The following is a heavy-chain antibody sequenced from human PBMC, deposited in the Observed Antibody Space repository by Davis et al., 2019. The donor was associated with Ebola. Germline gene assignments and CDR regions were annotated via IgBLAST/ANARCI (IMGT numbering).Heavy chain of an antibody. CDR1: GFTFSSYG. CDR2: IWYDGSNK. D-gene: IGHD2-15*01. Sequence: GGSLRLSCAASGFTFSSYGMHWVRQAPGKGLVWVAVIWYDGSNKYYADSVKGRFTISRDNSKNTLYLQMNSLRAEDTAVYYCAIPDCSGANCYSVYIKNWGQGTLVTVSS. J-gene: IGHJ4*02. CDR3: AIPDCSGANCYSVYIKN. V-gene: IGHV3-33*01.